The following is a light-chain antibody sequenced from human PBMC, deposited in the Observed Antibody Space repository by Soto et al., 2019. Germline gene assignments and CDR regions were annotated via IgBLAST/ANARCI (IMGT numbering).Light chain of an antibody. Sequence: EIVITQFPATLSVSPVERATLSCRASQSVSSNLAWYQQKPGQAPRLLIYGASTRDTGIPARFSGSGSGTEFTLTISSLQSEDFAVYYCQQYNNWPRTFGQGTTVDIK. CDR2: GAS. J-gene: IGKJ1*01. CDR1: QSVSSN. CDR3: QQYNNWPRT. V-gene: IGKV3-15*01.